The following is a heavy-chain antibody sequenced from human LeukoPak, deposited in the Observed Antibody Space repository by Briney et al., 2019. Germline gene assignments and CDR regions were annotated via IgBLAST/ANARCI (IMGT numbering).Heavy chain of an antibody. CDR2: ISHSGST. CDR3: ARHIQVTFRVSRLGWFDA. J-gene: IGHJ5*02. D-gene: IGHD3-9*01. CDR1: GGSFSGDY. Sequence: SETLSLTCAVYGGSFSGDYWSWIRQPPGKGLEWIGEISHSGSTNYNPSLKSRVTISVDTSKNQFSLKLSSVTAADTAVYYCARHIQVTFRVSRLGWFDAWGQGTLVTVSS. V-gene: IGHV4-34*01.